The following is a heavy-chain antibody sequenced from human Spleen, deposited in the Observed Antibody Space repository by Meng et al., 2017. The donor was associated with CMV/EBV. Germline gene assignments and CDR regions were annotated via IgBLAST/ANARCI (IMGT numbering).Heavy chain of an antibody. Sequence: GESLKISCAASGFTFSSYAMSWVRQAPGKGLEWVSAISGSGGSTYYADSVKGRFTISRDNSKNTLYLQMNSLRADDTAVYFCASGFCSSTNCYSEIDYFDHWGQGTLVTVSS. V-gene: IGHV3-23*01. CDR1: GFTFSSYA. D-gene: IGHD2-2*02. CDR3: ASGFCSSTNCYSEIDYFDH. J-gene: IGHJ4*02. CDR2: ISGSGGST.